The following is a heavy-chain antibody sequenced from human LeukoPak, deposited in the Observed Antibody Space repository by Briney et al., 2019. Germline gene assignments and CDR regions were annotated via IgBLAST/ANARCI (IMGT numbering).Heavy chain of an antibody. V-gene: IGHV3-43*02. J-gene: IGHJ5*02. D-gene: IGHD6-19*01. CDR3: AKPISGGLAVTADWFRP. CDR1: GFTFDDYA. Sequence: GGSLRLSCAASGFTFDDYAMHWVRQAPGKGLEWVSLISGDGGSTYYADSVRGRFTISRDNAKDTVYLQLNRLSTDDTATYYCAKPISGGLAVTADWFRPWGQGTLVVVSS. CDR2: ISGDGGST.